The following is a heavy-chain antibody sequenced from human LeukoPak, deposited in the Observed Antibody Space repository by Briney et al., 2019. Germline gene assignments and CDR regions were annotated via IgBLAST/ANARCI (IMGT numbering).Heavy chain of an antibody. D-gene: IGHD3-10*01. CDR3: ARYGSGYAFDI. J-gene: IGHJ3*02. CDR1: GGSVSSYY. CDR2: IYYSGST. V-gene: IGHV4-59*02. Sequence: SETLSLTCTVSGGSVSSYYWSWIRQPPGKGLEWIGYIYYSGSTNYNPSLKGRVTISVDTSKNQFSLKLSSVTAADTAVYYCARYGSGYAFDIWGQGTMVTVSS.